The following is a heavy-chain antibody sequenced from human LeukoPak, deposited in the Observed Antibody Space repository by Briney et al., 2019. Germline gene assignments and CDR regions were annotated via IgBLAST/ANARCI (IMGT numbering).Heavy chain of an antibody. J-gene: IGHJ5*02. V-gene: IGHV4-59*02. CDR2: IYYSESA. Sequence: PSETLSLTCTVSRDSVSSYYWSWIRQPPGKRLEWIGCIYYSESATYNPSLKSRVTISLDTSKNRFFLKLSSVTAADTAVYYCARKRSFDLWGQGTLVTVSS. CDR1: RDSVSSYY. CDR3: ARKRSFDL.